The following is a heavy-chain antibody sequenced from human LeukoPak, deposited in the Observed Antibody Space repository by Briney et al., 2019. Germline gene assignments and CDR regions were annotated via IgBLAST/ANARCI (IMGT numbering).Heavy chain of an antibody. V-gene: IGHV1-18*01. CDR1: GYTFTSYG. CDR2: ISAYNGNT. J-gene: IGHJ5*01. Sequence: ASVKVSCKPSGYTFTSYGISWVRQAPGQGLEWMGWISAYNGNTNYAQKLQGRVTMTTDTSTSTAYMELRGLRSDDTAVYYCAKDGESGRGNPRVDWFDSWGQGTLVTVSS. D-gene: IGHD4-17*01. CDR3: AKDGESGRGNPRVDWFDS.